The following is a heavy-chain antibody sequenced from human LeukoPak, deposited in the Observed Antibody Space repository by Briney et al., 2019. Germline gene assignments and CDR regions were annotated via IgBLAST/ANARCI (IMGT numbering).Heavy chain of an antibody. Sequence: PGGSLRLSCAASGFTFSSYAMSWVRQAPGKGLEWASAISGSGGSTYYADSVKGRFTISRDNSKNTLYLQMNSLRAEDTAVYYCAKGRDYCSSTSCYTYYYYGMDVWGQGTTVTVSS. J-gene: IGHJ6*02. CDR1: GFTFSSYA. V-gene: IGHV3-23*01. D-gene: IGHD2-2*02. CDR2: ISGSGGST. CDR3: AKGRDYCSSTSCYTYYYYGMDV.